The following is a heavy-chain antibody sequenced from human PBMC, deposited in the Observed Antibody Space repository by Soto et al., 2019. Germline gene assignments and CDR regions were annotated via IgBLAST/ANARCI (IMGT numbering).Heavy chain of an antibody. CDR3: ASPYYYDSSGLHDAFDI. J-gene: IGHJ3*02. D-gene: IGHD3-22*01. CDR1: GYTFTSYA. Sequence: ASVKVSCKASGYTFTSYAMHWVRQAPGQRLEWMGWINAGNGNTKYSQKFQGRVTMTRNTSISTAYMELSSLRSEDTAVYYCASPYYYDSSGLHDAFDIWGQGTMVTVSS. V-gene: IGHV1-3*01. CDR2: INAGNGNT.